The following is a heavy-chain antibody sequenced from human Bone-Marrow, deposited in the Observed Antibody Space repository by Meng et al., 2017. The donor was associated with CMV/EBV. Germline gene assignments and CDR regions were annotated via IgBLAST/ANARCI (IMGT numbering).Heavy chain of an antibody. CDR2: IKQDGSEK. J-gene: IGHJ4*02. V-gene: IGHV3-7*01. Sequence: GGSLRLSCAASGSTFSSYWMSWVRQAQGKGLEWVANIKQDGSEKYYVDSLKGRFTISRDNAKNSRYLQMNSLRAEDTAVYYCARRRGSYSSDYWGQGTLVTVSS. D-gene: IGHD1-26*01. CDR1: GSTFSSYW. CDR3: ARRRGSYSSDY.